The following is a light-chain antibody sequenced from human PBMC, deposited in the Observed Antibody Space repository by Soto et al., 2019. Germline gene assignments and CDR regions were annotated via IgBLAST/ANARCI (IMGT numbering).Light chain of an antibody. Sequence: QPVLTQSPSASASLGASVKLTCTLSSGHSRYAIAWHQQQPEKGPWYLMKLNSDGSHSKGDGIPDRFSGSSSGAERYLTISSLQSEDEADYYCQTWGTDIHVFGTGTKVTVL. CDR2: LNSDGSH. CDR3: QTWGTDIHV. V-gene: IGLV4-69*01. CDR1: SGHSRYA. J-gene: IGLJ1*01.